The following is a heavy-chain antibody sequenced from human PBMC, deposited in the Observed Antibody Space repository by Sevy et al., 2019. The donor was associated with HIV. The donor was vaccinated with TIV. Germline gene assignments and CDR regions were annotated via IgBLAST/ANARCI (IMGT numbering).Heavy chain of an antibody. CDR2: IKQEGSEK. CDR3: ARDLPSGSYYDFWSGYSPGPFDI. D-gene: IGHD3-3*01. V-gene: IGHV3-7*03. Sequence: GGSLRLSCAASGFTFSSYWMSWVRQAPGKGLEGVANIKQEGSEKYYVDSVKGRFTISRDNAKNSLYLQMNSLRAEDTAVYYCARDLPSGSYYDFWSGYSPGPFDIWGQGTMVTVSS. J-gene: IGHJ3*02. CDR1: GFTFSSYW.